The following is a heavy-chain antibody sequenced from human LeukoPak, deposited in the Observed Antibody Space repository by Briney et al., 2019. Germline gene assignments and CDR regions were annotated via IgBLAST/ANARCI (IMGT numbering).Heavy chain of an antibody. CDR3: ARDLSSSWYRDAFDI. CDR2: ISSSSSYI. Sequence: GGPVRLSCAVSGFTFSSYSTNWARHAPGEGLEWVSSISSSSSYIYYADSVKGRFTISRDNAKNSLYLKMNSLRAEDTAVYYCARDLSSSWYRDAFDIWGQGTMVTVSS. V-gene: IGHV3-21*01. CDR1: GFTFSSYS. D-gene: IGHD6-13*01. J-gene: IGHJ3*02.